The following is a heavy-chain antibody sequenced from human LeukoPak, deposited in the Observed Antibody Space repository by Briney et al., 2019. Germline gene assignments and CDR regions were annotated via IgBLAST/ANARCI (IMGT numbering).Heavy chain of an antibody. V-gene: IGHV3-23*01. D-gene: IGHD3-10*01. CDR3: ARDSTMVRGVIPFDY. J-gene: IGHJ4*02. Sequence: GGSLRLSCAASGFTFATHPMSWVRQAPGKGLEWVSAISGNGGSTYYADSVKGRFTISRDNAKNSLYLQMNSLRDEDTAVYYCARDSTMVRGVIPFDYWGQGTLVTVSS. CDR1: GFTFATHP. CDR2: ISGNGGST.